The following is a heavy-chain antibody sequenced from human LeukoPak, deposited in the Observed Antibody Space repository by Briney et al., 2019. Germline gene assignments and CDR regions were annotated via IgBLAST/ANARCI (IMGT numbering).Heavy chain of an antibody. V-gene: IGHV1-18*01. D-gene: IGHD3-9*01. CDR3: ARSPARGYDILTNHNDY. CDR1: GYSFTAYV. J-gene: IGHJ4*02. CDR2: ISTYNPNT. Sequence: GASVKVSCKASGYSFTAYVISWVRQAPGQGLEWMGWISTYNPNTNYAQKFQGRVTMTTDTSTSTVYMELRSLRSDDTAVYYCARSPARGYDILTNHNDYWGQGTLVTVSS.